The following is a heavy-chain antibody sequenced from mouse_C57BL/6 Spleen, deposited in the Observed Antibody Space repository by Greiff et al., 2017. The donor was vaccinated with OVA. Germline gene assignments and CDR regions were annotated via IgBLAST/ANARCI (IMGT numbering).Heavy chain of an antibody. D-gene: IGHD1-1*01. CDR3: VRGDYGSCYWYFGV. J-gene: IGHJ1*03. CDR1: GYSFTDYN. Sequence: VQLQQSGPELVKPGASVKISCKASGYSFTDYNMNWVKQSNGKSLEWIGVINPNYGTTSYNQKFKGKAPLTVDQSSSTAYMQLNSLTSEDSAVYYCVRGDYGSCYWYFGVWGTGTTVTVSS. V-gene: IGHV1-39*01. CDR2: INPNYGTT.